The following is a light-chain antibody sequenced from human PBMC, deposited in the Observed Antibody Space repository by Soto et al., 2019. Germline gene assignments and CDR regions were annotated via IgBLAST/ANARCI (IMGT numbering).Light chain of an antibody. Sequence: QSALTQPASVSGSPGQSITISCTGTSSDVGGYDYVSWYQLHPGKAPKLMVFEVSNRPSGVSYRFSGSKSGNTASLTISGLQAEDEADYYCCSLTTSHTYVFGSGTKLTVL. J-gene: IGLJ1*01. V-gene: IGLV2-14*01. CDR2: EVS. CDR1: SSDVGGYDY. CDR3: CSLTTSHTYV.